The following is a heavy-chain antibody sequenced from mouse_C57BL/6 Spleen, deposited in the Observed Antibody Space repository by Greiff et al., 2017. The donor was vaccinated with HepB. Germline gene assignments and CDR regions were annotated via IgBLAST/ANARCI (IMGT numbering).Heavy chain of an antibody. D-gene: IGHD1-1*01. CDR3: ARDLGIYYYGSSYVGFAY. Sequence: VQLKESGGGLVKPGGSLKLSCAASGFTFSSYAMSWVRQTPEKRLEWVATISDGGSYTYYPDNVKGRFTISRDNAKNNLYLQMSHLKSEDTAMYYCARDLGIYYYGSSYVGFAYWGQGTLVTVSA. V-gene: IGHV5-4*01. CDR1: GFTFSSYA. CDR2: ISDGGSYT. J-gene: IGHJ3*01.